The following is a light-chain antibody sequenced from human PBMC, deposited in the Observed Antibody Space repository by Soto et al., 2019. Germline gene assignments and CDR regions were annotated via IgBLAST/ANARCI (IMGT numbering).Light chain of an antibody. CDR2: DVT. CDR3: TSYTIDSSVI. V-gene: IGLV2-14*03. Sequence: QSALTQPASVSGSPGQSVTISCTGTSSDIGGYRYVSWYQQRPGKAPKLMIHDVTNRPSGVSDRFSGSKSGNTASLTISGLQAEDEADYYCTSYTIDSSVIFGGGTKVTVL. CDR1: SSDIGGYRY. J-gene: IGLJ2*01.